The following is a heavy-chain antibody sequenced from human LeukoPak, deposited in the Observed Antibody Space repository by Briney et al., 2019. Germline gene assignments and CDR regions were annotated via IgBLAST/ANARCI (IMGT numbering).Heavy chain of an antibody. CDR3: AKLDWGGSRYGYFDS. J-gene: IGHJ4*02. Sequence: GGSLRLSCAASGFTFSSNGMSWVRQAPGKGLEWVSLISGSGGRAYYADSVKGRFTISRDNSKNTLYLQMNSLRADDTAVYYCAKLDWGGSRYGYFDSWGQGTLVTVSS. CDR1: GFTFSSNG. D-gene: IGHD5-18*01. CDR2: ISGSGGRA. V-gene: IGHV3-23*01.